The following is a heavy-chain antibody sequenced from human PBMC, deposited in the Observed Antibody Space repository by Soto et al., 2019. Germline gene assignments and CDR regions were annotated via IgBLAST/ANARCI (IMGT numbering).Heavy chain of an antibody. Sequence: SETLSLTCTVSGGSIRGSDYYWSWIRQPPGKGLEWIGYIYYSGSTNYNPSLKSRVTISVDTSKNQFSLKLSSVTAADTAVYYCARVEWYSSSPKFDYWGQGTLVTVSS. V-gene: IGHV4-61*08. J-gene: IGHJ4*02. CDR3: ARVEWYSSSPKFDY. CDR2: IYYSGST. CDR1: GGSIRGSDYY. D-gene: IGHD6-13*01.